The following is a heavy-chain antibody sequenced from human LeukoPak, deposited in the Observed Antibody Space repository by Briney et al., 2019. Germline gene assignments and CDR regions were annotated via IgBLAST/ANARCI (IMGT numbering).Heavy chain of an antibody. CDR1: GGSINTHY. V-gene: IGHV4-4*07. J-gene: IGHJ4*02. D-gene: IGHD2-15*01. CDR3: ARALNPLPGTYYFDS. Sequence: PSETLSLTCTVSGGSINTHYWSWIRQPAGKGLEWIGRIYISGSTDYNPSLKSRVTMSVDTSENQFSLRLSSVTAADTAVYYCARALNPLPGTYYFDSWGQGTPVTVSS. CDR2: IYISGST.